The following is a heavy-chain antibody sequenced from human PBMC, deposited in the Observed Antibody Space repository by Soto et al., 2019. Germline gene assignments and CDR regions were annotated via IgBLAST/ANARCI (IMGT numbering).Heavy chain of an antibody. Sequence: QVQLQQWGAGLLKPSETLSLTCAVYGGSFSGYYWSWIRQPPGKGLEWIGEINHIGSTNYNPSLKSRVTKAVNTPKNEFSLHLSSVTAADTAVYYCARGPSSGWYSRYFDFWGRGTLVTVSS. CDR1: GGSFSGYY. D-gene: IGHD6-19*01. CDR3: ARGPSSGWYSRYFDF. V-gene: IGHV4-34*01. CDR2: INHIGST. J-gene: IGHJ2*01.